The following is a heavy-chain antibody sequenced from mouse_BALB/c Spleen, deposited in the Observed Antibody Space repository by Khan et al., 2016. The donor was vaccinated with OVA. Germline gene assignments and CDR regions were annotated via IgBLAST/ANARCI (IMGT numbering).Heavy chain of an antibody. J-gene: IGHJ4*01. CDR3: ARQPYYHYNIMDY. CDR1: GFSLTNYG. CDR2: IWNDGTT. Sequence: QVQLKQSGPGLAAPSQSLSITCTISGFSLTNYGVHWVRQPPGKGLEWLVVIWNDGTTTYNSALKSRLTITKDNPQSKVFLKMNNLQTDDTAIYFCARQPYYHYNIMDYWGQGTSVTVSS. V-gene: IGHV2-6-1*01. D-gene: IGHD2-10*01.